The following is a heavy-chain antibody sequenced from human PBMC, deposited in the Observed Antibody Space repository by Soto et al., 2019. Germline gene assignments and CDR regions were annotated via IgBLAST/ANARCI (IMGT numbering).Heavy chain of an antibody. D-gene: IGHD5-18*01. V-gene: IGHV1-69*12. J-gene: IGHJ2*01. CDR2: IIPIFGTA. CDR1: GGTFSSYT. Sequence: QVQLVQSGAEVKKPGSSVTVSCKASGGTFSSYTISWVRQAPGQGLEWMGGIIPIFGTANYEQKFQGRVTITADVSTSTAYMELRSLRSEDTAVYYCARGNHRWIQLWYLDLWRRGTLVTVAS. CDR3: ARGNHRWIQLWYLDL.